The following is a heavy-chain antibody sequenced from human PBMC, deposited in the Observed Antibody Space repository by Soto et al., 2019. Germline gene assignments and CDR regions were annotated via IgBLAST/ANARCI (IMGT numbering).Heavy chain of an antibody. CDR1: GYSFTSYW. J-gene: IGHJ6*02. V-gene: IGHV5-10-1*01. CDR2: IDPSDSYT. D-gene: IGHD6-19*01. Sequence: GESLKISCKGSGYSFTSYWISWVRQMPGKGLEWMGRIDPSDSYTNYSPSFQGHVTISADKSISTAYLQWSSLKASDTAMYYCARSSSPGYSSGWHYYYYGMDVWGQGTTVTVSS. CDR3: ARSSSPGYSSGWHYYYYGMDV.